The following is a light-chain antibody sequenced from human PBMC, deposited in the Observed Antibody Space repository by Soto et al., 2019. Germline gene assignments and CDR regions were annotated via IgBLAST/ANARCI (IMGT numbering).Light chain of an antibody. V-gene: IGLV2-14*01. CDR3: CSYTSSTSAV. J-gene: IGLJ2*01. CDR2: EVS. Sequence: QSALTQPASVSGSPGQSITISCTGTSSDVGRYNYVSWFQQHPGKAPKLMIFEVSTRPSGVSNRFSGSKSGNTASLTISGLQIEDEGYYYCCSYTSSTSAVFGAGTKLTVL. CDR1: SSDVGRYNY.